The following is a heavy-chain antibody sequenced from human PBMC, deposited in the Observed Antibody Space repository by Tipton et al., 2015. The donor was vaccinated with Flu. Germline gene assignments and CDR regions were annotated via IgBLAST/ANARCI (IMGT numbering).Heavy chain of an antibody. CDR3: AREIEMYYGSGSYYNEGWFDP. V-gene: IGHV3-48*03. J-gene: IGHJ5*02. CDR1: GFTFSSYE. D-gene: IGHD3-10*01. CDR2: ISSSGSTI. Sequence: SLRLSCAASGFTFSSYEMNWVRQAPGKGLEWVSYISSSGSTIYYADSVKGRFTISRDNAKNSLYLQMNSLRAEDTAVYYCAREIEMYYGSGSYYNEGWFDPWGQGTLVTVSS.